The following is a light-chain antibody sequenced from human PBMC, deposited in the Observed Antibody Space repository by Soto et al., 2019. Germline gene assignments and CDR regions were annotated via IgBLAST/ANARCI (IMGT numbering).Light chain of an antibody. CDR2: GAS. Sequence: DILLSRSRATLAFSPGDRATLACGASQSVRNYLAWYQRKPGQAPRLLIHGASTRATGIPARFSGSGSGAEFTLTISSLQPDDFATYYCQHYDSYSEAFGQGTKVDIK. CDR3: QHYDSYSEA. V-gene: IGKV3-15*01. J-gene: IGKJ1*01. CDR1: QSVRNY.